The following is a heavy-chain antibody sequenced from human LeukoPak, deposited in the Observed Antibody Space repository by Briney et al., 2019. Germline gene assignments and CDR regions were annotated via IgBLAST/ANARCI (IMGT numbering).Heavy chain of an antibody. D-gene: IGHD6-19*01. Sequence: PGGSLRLSCAASAITFSTYAMNWVRQAPGKGLEWVSAISGSGGSTYYADSVKGRFTISRDNSKNTLYLQMNSLRAEDTAVYYCAKVISGWYADYYYYGMDVWGQGTTVTVSS. CDR3: AKVISGWYADYYYYGMDV. V-gene: IGHV3-23*01. CDR2: ISGSGGST. J-gene: IGHJ6*02. CDR1: AITFSTYA.